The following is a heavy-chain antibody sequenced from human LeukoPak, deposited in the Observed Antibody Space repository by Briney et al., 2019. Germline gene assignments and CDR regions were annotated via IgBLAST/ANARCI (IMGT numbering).Heavy chain of an antibody. CDR3: LWWDY. V-gene: IGHV3-15*01. CDR2: IKSNSDGGTT. D-gene: IGHD2-21*01. Sequence: KSGGSLRLSCVASGFTFSTAWMSWLRQAPGKGLGWVGRIKSNSDGGTTDYAASVKGRFTISRDDSKNTVYLQMNSLKTEDTAVYYCLWWDYWGQGTLVTVSS. CDR1: GFTFSTAW. J-gene: IGHJ4*02.